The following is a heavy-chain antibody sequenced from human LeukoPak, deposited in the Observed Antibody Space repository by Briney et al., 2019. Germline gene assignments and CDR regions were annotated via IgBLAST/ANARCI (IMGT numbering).Heavy chain of an antibody. V-gene: IGHV4-59*01. CDR2: IYYSGST. Sequence: SETLSLTCTVSGGSIGTYSWNWIRQPPGKGLEWIGYIYYSGSTNYNPSLKSRVTISVDTSKNQFSLKLSSVTAADTAVYYCARGHYYDSSGYSPYYGMDVWGQGTTVTVSS. J-gene: IGHJ6*02. D-gene: IGHD3-22*01. CDR1: GGSIGTYS. CDR3: ARGHYYDSSGYSPYYGMDV.